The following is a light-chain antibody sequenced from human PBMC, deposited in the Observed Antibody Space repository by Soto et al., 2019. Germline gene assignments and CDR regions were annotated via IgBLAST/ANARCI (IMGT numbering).Light chain of an antibody. CDR3: QQYGSSPAIT. V-gene: IGKV3-11*01. Sequence: ESVLTQSPATLSLSPGERATLSCRASPSVSNSLAWYQHKPGQAPRLLIYDASNRATGVPTRFSGSGSGTDFTLTISSLEPEDFAVYYCQQYGSSPAITFGQGTRLEIK. J-gene: IGKJ5*01. CDR2: DAS. CDR1: PSVSNS.